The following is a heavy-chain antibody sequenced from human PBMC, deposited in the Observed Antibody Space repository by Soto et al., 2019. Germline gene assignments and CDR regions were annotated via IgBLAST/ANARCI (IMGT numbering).Heavy chain of an antibody. J-gene: IGHJ4*02. V-gene: IGHV1-3*01. CDR3: ARNLVVVVDGTRALGY. CDR1: GYTFTSYT. D-gene: IGHD2-15*01. Sequence: QVQLVQSGAEVKKPGASVKVSCKASGYTFTSYTMHWVRQAPGQGLEWMGWINAGNGNTQSSHKFQGRVTITRDTSASKAYMKLSSLRSEDTAVYYCARNLVVVVDGTRALGYWGQGTLVTVSS. CDR2: INAGNGNT.